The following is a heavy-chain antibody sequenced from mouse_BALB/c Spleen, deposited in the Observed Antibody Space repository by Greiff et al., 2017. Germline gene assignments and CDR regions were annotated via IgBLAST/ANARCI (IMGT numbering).Heavy chain of an antibody. CDR3: ARDHYYGSSYYAMDY. Sequence: EVKLMESGGGLVQPGGSLKLSCAASGFTFSSYGMSWVRQTPDKRLELVATINSNGGSTYYPDSVKGRFTISRDNAKNTLYLQMSSLKSEDTAMYYCARDHYYGSSYYAMDYWGQGTSVTVSS. D-gene: IGHD1-1*01. CDR1: GFTFSSYG. J-gene: IGHJ4*01. V-gene: IGHV5-6-3*01. CDR2: INSNGGST.